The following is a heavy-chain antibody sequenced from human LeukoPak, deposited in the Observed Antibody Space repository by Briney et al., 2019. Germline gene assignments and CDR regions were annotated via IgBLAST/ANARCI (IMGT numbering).Heavy chain of an antibody. J-gene: IGHJ4*02. V-gene: IGHV4-39*07. CDR1: GGSISSSNYY. Sequence: SETLSLTCTVSGGSISSSNYYWGWIRQPPGRGLEWIGNVYYSGSTYYHPSLKSRVAISVDTSKNQFSLKLSSVTAADTAVYYCARDYGSGWYNYFDYWGQGTLVTVSS. CDR3: ARDYGSGWYNYFDY. CDR2: VYYSGST. D-gene: IGHD6-19*01.